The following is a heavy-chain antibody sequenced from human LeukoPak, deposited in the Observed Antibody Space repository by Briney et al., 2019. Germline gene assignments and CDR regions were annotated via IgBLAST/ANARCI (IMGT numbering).Heavy chain of an antibody. D-gene: IGHD2-2*02. V-gene: IGHV1-46*01. CDR3: AGGHCSSTSCYTAGYYYYYMDV. CDR2: INPSGGST. Sequence: ASVKVSCKASGYTFTSYYMHWVRQAPGQGLEWMGIINPSGGSTIYAQKFQGRVTMTRDTSTSTVYMELSSLRSKDTAVYYCAGGHCSSTSCYTAGYYYYYMDVWGKGTTVTVSS. J-gene: IGHJ6*03. CDR1: GYTFTSYY.